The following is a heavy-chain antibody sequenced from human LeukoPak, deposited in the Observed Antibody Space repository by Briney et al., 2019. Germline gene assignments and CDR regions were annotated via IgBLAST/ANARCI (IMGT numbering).Heavy chain of an antibody. CDR3: ARPSAVVIASDAFDI. J-gene: IGHJ3*02. V-gene: IGHV1-8*01. D-gene: IGHD2-21*01. CDR1: GYTFTSYD. CDR2: MNPNSGNT. Sequence: ASVKVSCKASGYTFTSYDINWVRQATGQGLEWMGWMNPNSGNTGYAQKFQGRVTITRNTYISTAYMELSSLRSEDTAVYYCARPSAVVIASDAFDIWGQGTMVTVSS.